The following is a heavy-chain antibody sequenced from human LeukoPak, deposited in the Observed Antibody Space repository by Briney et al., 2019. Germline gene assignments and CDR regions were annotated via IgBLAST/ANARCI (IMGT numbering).Heavy chain of an antibody. Sequence: ASVKVSCKASGYTFTGYYMHWVRQAPGQGLEWMGWINPNSGGTNYAQKSQGWVTMTRDTSISTAYMELSRLRSDDTAVYYCARAGILRNFDYWAREPWSPSPQ. D-gene: IGHD3-3*01. CDR1: GYTFTGYY. CDR2: INPNSGGT. J-gene: IGHJ4*02. CDR3: ARAGILRNFDY. V-gene: IGHV1-2*04.